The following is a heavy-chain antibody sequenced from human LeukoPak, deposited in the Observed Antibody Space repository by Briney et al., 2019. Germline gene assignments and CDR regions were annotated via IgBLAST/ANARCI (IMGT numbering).Heavy chain of an antibody. V-gene: IGHV3-23*01. J-gene: IGHJ4*02. Sequence: GGSLRLSCAASGFTFSSYAMSWVRQAPGKGLEWVSAISGSGGSTYYADSVKGRFTISRDNSKNTLYLQMNSLRAEDTAVYYCAKEGEDYYGSGSNYYFDYWGQGTLVTVSS. CDR2: ISGSGGST. D-gene: IGHD3-10*01. CDR3: AKEGEDYYGSGSNYYFDY. CDR1: GFTFSSYA.